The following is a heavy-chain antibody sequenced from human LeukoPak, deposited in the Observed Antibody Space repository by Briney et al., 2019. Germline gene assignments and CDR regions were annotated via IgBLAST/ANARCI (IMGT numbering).Heavy chain of an antibody. D-gene: IGHD7-27*01. J-gene: IGHJ4*02. CDR2: VSGSGRGENT. CDR1: GFTFSSSA. CDR3: AKDGRYKLQLGGADY. Sequence: PGGSLRLSCAASGFTFSSSAMSWVRQAPGKGLEWVPNVSGSGRGENTYYADSVKGRFTISRDNSKNTLYLQMNSLRAEDTAVYYCAKDGRYKLQLGGADYWGQGTLVTVSS. V-gene: IGHV3-23*01.